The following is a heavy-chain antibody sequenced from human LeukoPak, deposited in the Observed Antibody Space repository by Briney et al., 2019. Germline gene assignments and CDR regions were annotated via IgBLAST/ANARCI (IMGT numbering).Heavy chain of an antibody. V-gene: IGHV4-30-2*01. CDR2: IYHSGST. Sequence: PSETLSLTCTVSSGSISSGGYYWSWIRQPPGKGLEWIGYIYHSGSTYYNPSLKSRVTISVDRSKNQFSLKLSSVTAADTAVYYCARDPTIAAIIWGQGTMVTVSS. CDR3: ARDPTIAAII. D-gene: IGHD6-13*01. CDR1: SGSISSGGYY. J-gene: IGHJ3*02.